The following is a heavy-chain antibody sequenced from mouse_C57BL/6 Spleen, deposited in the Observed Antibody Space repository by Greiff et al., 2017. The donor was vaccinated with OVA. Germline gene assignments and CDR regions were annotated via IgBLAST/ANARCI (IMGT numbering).Heavy chain of an antibody. D-gene: IGHD1-1*01. V-gene: IGHV1-81*01. CDR1: GYTFTSYG. CDR2: IYPRSGNT. CDR3: ARRGDYYGSSYDAY. Sequence: QVQLQQSGAELARPGASVKLSCKASGYTFTSYGISWVKQRTGQGLEWIGEIYPRSGNTYYNEKFKGKATLTADKSSSTAYMELRSLTSEDSAVYFCARRGDYYGSSYDAYWGQGTLVTVSA. J-gene: IGHJ3*01.